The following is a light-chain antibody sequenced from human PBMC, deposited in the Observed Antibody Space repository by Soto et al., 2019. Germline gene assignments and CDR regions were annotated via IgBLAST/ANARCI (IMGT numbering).Light chain of an antibody. CDR3: SSYAGSNMGV. V-gene: IGLV2-8*01. J-gene: IGLJ1*01. CDR2: EVT. CDR1: SSDVGGYKF. Sequence: QSALTQPPSASGSPGQSVTISCTGTSSDVGGYKFVSWYQQHPGKAPKLLIYEVTQRPSGVTDRFSGSKSGNTASLTVSGLQAEDDADYYCSSYAGSNMGVFGTGTKLTVL.